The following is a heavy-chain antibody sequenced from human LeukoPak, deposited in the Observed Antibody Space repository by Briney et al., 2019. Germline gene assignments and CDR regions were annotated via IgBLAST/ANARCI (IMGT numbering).Heavy chain of an antibody. CDR1: GFTFSRYG. V-gene: IGHV3-33*06. D-gene: IGHD3-22*01. Sequence: GGSLRLSCAASGFTFSRYGMHWVRQAPGKGLEWVAVIWYDGSNKYYADSVKGRFTISRDNSKNTLYLQMNSLRAEDTAVYYCAKVALAPDSSGLDYWGQGTLVTVSS. CDR3: AKVALAPDSSGLDY. CDR2: IWYDGSNK. J-gene: IGHJ4*02.